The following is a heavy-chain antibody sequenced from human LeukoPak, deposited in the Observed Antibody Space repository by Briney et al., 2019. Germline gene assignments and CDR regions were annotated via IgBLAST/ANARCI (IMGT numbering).Heavy chain of an antibody. J-gene: IGHJ5*02. CDR2: IYHSGST. CDR3: SGYCSSTSCYRRQYNWFDP. V-gene: IGHV4-30-2*06. D-gene: IGHD2-2*01. Sequence: SETLSLTCTVSGGSISSGGYYWSWIRQSPGKGLEWIGYIYHSGSTYYNPSLKSRVTISVDRSKNQFSLKLSSVTAADTAVYYCSGYCSSTSCYRRQYNWFDPWGQGTLVTVSS. CDR1: GGSISSGGYY.